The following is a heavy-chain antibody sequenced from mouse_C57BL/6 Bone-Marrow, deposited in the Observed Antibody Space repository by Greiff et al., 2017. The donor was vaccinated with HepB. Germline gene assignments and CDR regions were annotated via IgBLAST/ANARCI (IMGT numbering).Heavy chain of an antibody. Sequence: QVQLQQPGAELVKPGASVKLSCKASGYTFTSYWMHWVKQRPGQGLEWIGMIHPNSGSTNYNEKFKSKATLTVDKSSSTAYMQLSSLTSEDSAVYYCARGVITTVVAPEGYAMDYWGQGTSVTVSS. V-gene: IGHV1-64*01. CDR2: IHPNSGST. J-gene: IGHJ4*01. D-gene: IGHD1-1*01. CDR3: ARGVITTVVAPEGYAMDY. CDR1: GYTFTSYW.